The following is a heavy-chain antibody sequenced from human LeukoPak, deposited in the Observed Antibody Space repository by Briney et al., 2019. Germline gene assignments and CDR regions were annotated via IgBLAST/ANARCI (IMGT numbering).Heavy chain of an antibody. Sequence: PGGSLRLSCAASGFTFDDYAMHWVRQAPGKGLEWVSGISWNSGSIGYADSVKGRFTISRDNAKNSLYLQMNSLRAEDMALYYCAKEGPITNYYDSSGLSWGAFDIWGQGTMVTVSS. CDR2: ISWNSGSI. CDR1: GFTFDDYA. J-gene: IGHJ3*02. D-gene: IGHD3-22*01. V-gene: IGHV3-9*03. CDR3: AKEGPITNYYDSSGLSWGAFDI.